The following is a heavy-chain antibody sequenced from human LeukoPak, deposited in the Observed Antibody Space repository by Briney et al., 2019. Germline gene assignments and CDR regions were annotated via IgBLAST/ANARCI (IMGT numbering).Heavy chain of an antibody. V-gene: IGHV3-21*01. CDR3: ASGYYYDSSGYASRDY. CDR1: GFTFSSYS. Sequence: PGGSLRLSCAASGFTFSSYSMNWVRQAPGKGLEWVSSISSSSSYIYYADSVKGRFTISRDNAKNSLYLQMNSLRAEDTAVYYCASGYYYDSSGYASRDYWGQGTLVTVSS. J-gene: IGHJ4*02. D-gene: IGHD3-22*01. CDR2: ISSSSSYI.